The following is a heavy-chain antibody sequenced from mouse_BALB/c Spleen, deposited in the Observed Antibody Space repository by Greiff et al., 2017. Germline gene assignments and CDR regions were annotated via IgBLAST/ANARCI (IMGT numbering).Heavy chain of an antibody. D-gene: IGHD2-3*01. CDR3: ARKGWLPFAY. CDR1: GYAFSSYW. Sequence: QVHVKQSGAELVRPGSSVKISCKASGYAFSSYWMNWVKQRPGQGLEWIGQIYPGDGDTNYNGKLKGKATLTADKASSTAYMKLSSLTSEDSAVYFCARKGWLPFAYWGQGTLVTVSA. J-gene: IGHJ3*01. CDR2: IYPGDGDT. V-gene: IGHV1-80*01.